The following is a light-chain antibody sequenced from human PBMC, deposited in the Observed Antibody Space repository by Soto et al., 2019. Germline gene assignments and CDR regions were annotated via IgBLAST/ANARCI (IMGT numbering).Light chain of an antibody. CDR3: QSYDSSLSGCV. CDR2: ENN. V-gene: IGLV1-40*01. J-gene: IGLJ1*01. Sequence: QSVLTQPPSVSAAPGQRVTISCTGSSSSIGAGYEAHWYQQVPGTAPKLLIYENNNRPSGVPDRFSGSKSGTSASLAITGLQAEDEAEYYCQSYDSSLSGCVFGTGTKVTVL. CDR1: SSSIGAGYE.